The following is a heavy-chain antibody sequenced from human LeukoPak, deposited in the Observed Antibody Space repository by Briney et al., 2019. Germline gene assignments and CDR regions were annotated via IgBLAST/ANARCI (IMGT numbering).Heavy chain of an antibody. V-gene: IGHV7-4-1*02. CDR3: ARDYYDSSGYQVQFDY. Sequence: ASVKVSCKASGYTFTSYAMNWVRQAPAQGLEWMGWINTNTGNPTYAQGFTGRFVFSLDTSVSTAYLQISSLKAEDTAVYYCARDYYDSSGYQVQFDYWGQGTLVTVSS. J-gene: IGHJ4*02. CDR2: INTNTGNP. D-gene: IGHD3-22*01. CDR1: GYTFTSYA.